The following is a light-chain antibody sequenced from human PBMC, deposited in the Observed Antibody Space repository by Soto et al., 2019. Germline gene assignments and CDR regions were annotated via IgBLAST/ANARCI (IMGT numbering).Light chain of an antibody. CDR1: QSISSW. J-gene: IGKJ1*01. V-gene: IGKV1-5*01. Sequence: GDRVTITCLASQSISSWLAWYQQKPGKAPKLLIYDASSLESGVPSRFSGSGSGTEFTLTITSLQPDDFGTYYCLQHTSYPWTFGQGTKVDIK. CDR3: LQHTSYPWT. CDR2: DAS.